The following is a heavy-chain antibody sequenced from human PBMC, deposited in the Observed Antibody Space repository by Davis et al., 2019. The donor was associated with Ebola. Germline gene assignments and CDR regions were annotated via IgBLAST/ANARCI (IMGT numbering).Heavy chain of an antibody. CDR2: IYYSGST. J-gene: IGHJ4*02. V-gene: IGHV4-61*01. CDR1: GGPVSSVSYY. D-gene: IGHD4-17*01. CDR3: ARDFSAYGDYYYYFDY. Sequence: MPSETLSLTCTLSGGPVSSVSYYWSWIRQPPGKGLEWIGYIYYSGSTNYNPSLQSRVTISVDTSTNQFALRLSPVTAADTAVYFCARDFSAYGDYYYYFDYWGQGTLVTVSS.